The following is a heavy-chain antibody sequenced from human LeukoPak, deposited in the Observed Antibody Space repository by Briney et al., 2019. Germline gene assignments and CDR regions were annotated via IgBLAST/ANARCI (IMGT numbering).Heavy chain of an antibody. CDR1: GFTFSDYW. Sequence: GGSLRLSCTVSGFTFSDYWMIWVRQAPGKGLEWVANIKKDGDEKKYVDSVKGRFTISRDNAENSLYLQMNSLRVEDTAIYYCARLSVDRGGSTYRPSEIWGQGTMVTVSS. CDR3: ARLSVDRGGSTYRPSEI. J-gene: IGHJ3*02. CDR2: IKKDGDEK. V-gene: IGHV3-7*03. D-gene: IGHD3-22*01.